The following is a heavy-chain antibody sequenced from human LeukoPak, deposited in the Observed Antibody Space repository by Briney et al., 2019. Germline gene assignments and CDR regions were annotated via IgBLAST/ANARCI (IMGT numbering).Heavy chain of an antibody. CDR2: IYPGDSDT. V-gene: IGHV5-51*01. Sequence: GESLKISCKGSGHSFTSYWIGWVRQMPGKGLEWMGIIYPGDSDTRYSPSFQGQVTISADKSISTAYLQWSSLKASDTAMYYCATYIVGATTDFDYWGQGTLVTVSS. J-gene: IGHJ4*02. CDR1: GHSFTSYW. CDR3: ATYIVGATTDFDY. D-gene: IGHD1-26*01.